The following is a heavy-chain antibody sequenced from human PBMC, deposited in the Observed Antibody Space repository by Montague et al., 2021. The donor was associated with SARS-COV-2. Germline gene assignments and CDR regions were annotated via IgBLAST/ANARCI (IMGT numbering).Heavy chain of an antibody. D-gene: IGHD3-3*01. V-gene: IGHV4-34*01. Sequence: SETLSLTCAVYGASLSDYYWTWIRQPLGKGLEWIGEINHSGSTNYVPXXXSRVTISVDTSNSQFSLRLRSVTAADTAVYYCARVPSETQNYDFWSGYFDKWYDPSGQGTLGTVSS. CDR2: INHSGST. CDR1: GASLSDYY. J-gene: IGHJ5*02. CDR3: ARVPSETQNYDFWSGYFDKWYDP.